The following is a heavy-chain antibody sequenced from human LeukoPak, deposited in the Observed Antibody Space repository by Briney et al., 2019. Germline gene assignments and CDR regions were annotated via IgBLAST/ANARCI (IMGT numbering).Heavy chain of an antibody. Sequence: GGSLRLSCAASGFSFSTSWMHWVRQAPGKGLVWVSRIHSDGIGTTYADSVKGRFTISRDNAKNSLYLQMNSLRADDTAVYYCARVAEAAAFDYWGQGTLVTVSS. CDR2: IHSDGIGT. V-gene: IGHV3-74*03. CDR1: GFSFSTSW. CDR3: ARVAEAAAFDY. D-gene: IGHD6-13*01. J-gene: IGHJ4*02.